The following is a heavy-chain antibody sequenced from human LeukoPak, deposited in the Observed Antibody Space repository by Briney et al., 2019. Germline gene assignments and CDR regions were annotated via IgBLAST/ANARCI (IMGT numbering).Heavy chain of an antibody. J-gene: IGHJ4*02. CDR1: GFTFSSYA. V-gene: IGHV3-30-3*01. CDR2: ISYDGSNK. CDR3: ARDRRRDFDY. Sequence: GRSLRLSCAASGFTFSSYAMHWVRQAPGKGLEWVAVISYDGSNKYYADSVKGRFTISRDNSENTLYLQMNSLRAEDTAVYYCARDRRRDFDYWGQGTLVTVSS.